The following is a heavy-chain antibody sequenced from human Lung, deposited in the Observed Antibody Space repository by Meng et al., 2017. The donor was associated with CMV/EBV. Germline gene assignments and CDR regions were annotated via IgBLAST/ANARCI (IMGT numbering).Heavy chain of an antibody. CDR1: GFTFSSYG. V-gene: IGHV3-33*06. CDR3: AKAQFGRYFDGRDGMDV. CDR2: IWNDGSIK. J-gene: IGHJ6*02. D-gene: IGHD3-9*01. Sequence: SCAASGFTFSSYGMHWVRQAPGKGLEWVAVIWNDGSIKYYADSVKGRFTISRDNSKNTLYLQMYSLRADDTAVYHCAKAQFGRYFDGRDGMDVWGQGTXVTVSS.